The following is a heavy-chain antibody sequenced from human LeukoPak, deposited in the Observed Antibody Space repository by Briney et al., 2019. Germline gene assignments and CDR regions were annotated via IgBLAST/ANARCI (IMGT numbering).Heavy chain of an antibody. V-gene: IGHV1-8*01. CDR3: ARGVYYDFWSGYSTGWFDP. Sequence: GASVKVSCKASGYTFTSYDINWVRQATGQGLEWMGWMNPNSGNTGYAQKFQGRVTMTRNTSIGTAYMELSSLRSEDTAVYYCARGVYYDFWSGYSTGWFDPWGQGTLVTVSS. CDR1: GYTFTSYD. J-gene: IGHJ5*02. CDR2: MNPNSGNT. D-gene: IGHD3-3*01.